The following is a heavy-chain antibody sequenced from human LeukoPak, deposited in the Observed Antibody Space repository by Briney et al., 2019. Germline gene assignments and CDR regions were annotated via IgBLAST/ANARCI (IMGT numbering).Heavy chain of an antibody. V-gene: IGHV3-23*01. CDR1: GFTFSSYA. Sequence: PGASLRLSCAASGFTFSSYAMSWVRQAPGKGLEWVSAISGSGGSTYYAASVKGRFTISRDNSKNTLYLQMNSLRAEDTAVYYCAKVNKKMADLDYWGQGTLVTVSS. D-gene: IGHD5-24*01. CDR2: ISGSGGST. J-gene: IGHJ4*02. CDR3: AKVNKKMADLDY.